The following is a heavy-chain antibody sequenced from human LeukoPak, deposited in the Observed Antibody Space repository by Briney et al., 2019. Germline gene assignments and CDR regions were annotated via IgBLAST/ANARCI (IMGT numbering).Heavy chain of an antibody. J-gene: IGHJ4*02. CDR3: ARVTGYMIEDYFDY. CDR1: GGSISSYY. CDR2: IYYSGST. Sequence: PSETLSLTCTVSGGSISSYYWSWIRQPPGKGLEWIGYIYYSGSTNYKPSLKSRVTISVETSKNQFSLKPRSVTAADTAVYYCARVTGYMIEDYFDYWSQGTLVTVSS. D-gene: IGHD3-22*01. V-gene: IGHV4-59*01.